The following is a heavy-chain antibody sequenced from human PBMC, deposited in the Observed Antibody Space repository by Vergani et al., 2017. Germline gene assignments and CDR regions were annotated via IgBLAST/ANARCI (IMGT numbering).Heavy chain of an antibody. CDR1: GGSISSSNW. CDR3: ARRREHIVVVVAATGYFDY. V-gene: IGHV4-4*02. Sequence: QLQLQESGPGLVKPSETLSLTCTVSGGSISSSNWWSWVRQPPGKGLEWIGEIYHSGSTNYNPSLKSRVTISVDKSKNQFSLKLSSVTAADAAVYYCARRREHIVVVVAATGYFDYWGQGTLVTVSS. CDR2: IYHSGST. J-gene: IGHJ4*02. D-gene: IGHD2-15*01.